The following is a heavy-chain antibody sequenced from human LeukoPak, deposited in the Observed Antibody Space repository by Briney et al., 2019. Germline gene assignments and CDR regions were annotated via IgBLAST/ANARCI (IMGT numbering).Heavy chain of an antibody. V-gene: IGHV3-9*01. D-gene: IGHD5-12*01. CDR2: ISWNSGSI. J-gene: IGHJ4*02. CDR3: AKDRGWLRSLDY. Sequence: GRSLRLSCAASGFTFDDYAMHWVRHAPGKGLEWVSGISWNSGSIGYADSVKGRFTISRDNAKNSLYLQMNSLRAEDTALYYCAKDRGWLRSLDYWGQGTLVTVSS. CDR1: GFTFDDYA.